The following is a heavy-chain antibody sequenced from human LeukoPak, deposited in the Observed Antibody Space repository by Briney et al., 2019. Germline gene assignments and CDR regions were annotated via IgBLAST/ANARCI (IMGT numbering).Heavy chain of an antibody. J-gene: IGHJ5*02. Sequence: GGSLRLSCAASGFTFSDYYMSWVRQAPRKGLEWVSYISSTGTYTSYADSVKDRFTISRDDAKNSLYLQMNSLRAEDTAVYYCAKTATHRTWFDPWGQGTLVTVSS. V-gene: IGHV3-11*03. D-gene: IGHD5-24*01. CDR1: GFTFSDYY. CDR2: ISSTGTYT. CDR3: AKTATHRTWFDP.